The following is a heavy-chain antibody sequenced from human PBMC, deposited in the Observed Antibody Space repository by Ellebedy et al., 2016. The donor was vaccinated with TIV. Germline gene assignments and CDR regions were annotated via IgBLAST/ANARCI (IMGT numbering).Heavy chain of an antibody. Sequence: PGGSLRLSCAASGFTFSRFWMAWVRQAPGKGREWVATINQGGSETYYVDSVKGRFTISRDNSKNSLYLPMNSLRADDTALYYCAGAARGSGAYESFWGQGTLVTVSS. CDR1: GFTFSRFW. D-gene: IGHD5-12*01. J-gene: IGHJ4*02. V-gene: IGHV3-7*01. CDR2: INQGGSET. CDR3: AGAARGSGAYESF.